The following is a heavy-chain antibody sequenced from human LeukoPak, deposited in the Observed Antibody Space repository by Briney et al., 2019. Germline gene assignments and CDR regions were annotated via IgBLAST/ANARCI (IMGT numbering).Heavy chain of an antibody. CDR3: ASLSRRLYGDYPP. D-gene: IGHD4-17*01. J-gene: IGHJ5*02. Sequence: PGGSLRLSCAASGFTFSSYSMNWVRQAPGKGLEWVSYISSSSSTIYYADSVKGRFTISRDNAKNSLYLQMNSLRAEDTAVYYCASLSRRLYGDYPPWGQGTLVTVSS. V-gene: IGHV3-48*01. CDR1: GFTFSSYS. CDR2: ISSSSSTI.